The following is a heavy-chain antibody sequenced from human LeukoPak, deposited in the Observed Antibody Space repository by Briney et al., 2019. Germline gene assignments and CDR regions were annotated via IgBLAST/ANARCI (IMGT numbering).Heavy chain of an antibody. Sequence: GASVKVSCKASGGTFSSYAISWVRQAPGQGLEWMGRIIPILGIANYAQKFQGRVTITADKSTSTAYMELSSLRSEDTAVYYCARDKVRADYGDYTLYYYYYGMDVWGQGTTVTVSS. D-gene: IGHD4-17*01. J-gene: IGHJ6*02. CDR3: ARDKVRADYGDYTLYYYYYGMDV. CDR2: IIPILGIA. V-gene: IGHV1-69*04. CDR1: GGTFSSYA.